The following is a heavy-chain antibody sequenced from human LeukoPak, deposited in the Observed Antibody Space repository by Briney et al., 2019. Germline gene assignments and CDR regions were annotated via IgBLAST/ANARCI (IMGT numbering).Heavy chain of an antibody. D-gene: IGHD6-25*01. J-gene: IGHJ5*02. V-gene: IGHV4-31*03. Sequence: SETLSLTCTVSGGSISSGGYYWSWIRQHPGKGLEWIGYIYYSGSTYYNPSLKSRVTISVDTSKNQFSLKLSSVTAADTAVYYCARGGSPANWFDPWGQGTLVTVSS. CDR3: ARGGSPANWFDP. CDR1: GGSISSGGYY. CDR2: IYYSGST.